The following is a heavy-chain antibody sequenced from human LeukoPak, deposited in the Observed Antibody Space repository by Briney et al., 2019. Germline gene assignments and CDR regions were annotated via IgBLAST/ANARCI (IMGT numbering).Heavy chain of an antibody. CDR2: INWNGGST. V-gene: IGHV3-20*04. CDR3: RTYYYGSGREDAFDI. J-gene: IGHJ3*02. Sequence: GGSLRLSCAASGFTFDDYGMSWVRQAPGKGLEWASGINWNGGSTGYADSVKGRFTISRDNAKNSLYLQMNSLRAEDTALYYCRTYYYGSGREDAFDIWGQGTMVTVSS. D-gene: IGHD3-10*01. CDR1: GFTFDDYG.